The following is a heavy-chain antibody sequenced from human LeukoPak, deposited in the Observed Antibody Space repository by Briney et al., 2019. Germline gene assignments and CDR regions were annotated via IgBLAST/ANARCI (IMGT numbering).Heavy chain of an antibody. CDR2: INAGNGNT. J-gene: IGHJ3*02. V-gene: IGHV1-3*01. CDR3: ARFGIAVAGSAGDAFDI. Sequence: GASVKVSCKASGYTFTSYAMHWVRQAPGQRLEWMGWINAGNGNTKYSQKFQGRVTITRDTSASTAYMELSSLRSEDTAVYYCARFGIAVAGSAGDAFDIWGQGTMVTVSS. D-gene: IGHD6-19*01. CDR1: GYTFTSYA.